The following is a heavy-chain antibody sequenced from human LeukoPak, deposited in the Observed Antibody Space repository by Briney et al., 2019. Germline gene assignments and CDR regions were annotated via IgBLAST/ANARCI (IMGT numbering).Heavy chain of an antibody. CDR2: IRTTAEGAKYA. CDR1: GFSFTAYP. Sequence: PGGSLRLSCATSGFSFTAYPMNWVRQAPGKGLEWISNIRTTAEGAKYAYYEDSVKGRVTISRDDGKNTLYLHMNSLRDDDTAVYYCATDQRYAFDYWGQGILVTVSS. V-gene: IGHV3-48*02. CDR3: ATDQRYAFDY. J-gene: IGHJ4*02. D-gene: IGHD3-9*01.